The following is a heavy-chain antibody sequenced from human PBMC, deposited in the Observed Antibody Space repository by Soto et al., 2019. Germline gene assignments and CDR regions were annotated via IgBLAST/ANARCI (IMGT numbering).Heavy chain of an antibody. CDR2: IYPTGRT. D-gene: IGHD3-16*02. CDR1: SASLDSDN. Sequence: QVHLQESGPGLVKPSETLSLTCAVSSASLDSDNRSWIRQPPGKGLEWIGYIYPTGRTNYNPSLRGRAAISIDKSKNQSALRLDSVFAADAAVYFCARMRVLGEISPFFDHWGQGTLVTVSS. CDR3: ARMRVLGEISPFFDH. V-gene: IGHV4-59*01. J-gene: IGHJ4*02.